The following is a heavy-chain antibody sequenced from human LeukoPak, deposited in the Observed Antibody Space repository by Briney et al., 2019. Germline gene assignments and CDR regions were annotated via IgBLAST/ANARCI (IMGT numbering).Heavy chain of an antibody. Sequence: GGSLRLSCAASGFTFSSYGMHSVRQAPGKGLEWPADIWYDGSNKYYADAVKGRFTISRDNSRNTLYLQMNSLRAEDTAVYYCARDVGTLALGYWGQGTLVTVSS. D-gene: IGHD3-16*01. V-gene: IGHV3-33*01. CDR3: ARDVGTLALGY. CDR1: GFTFSSYG. J-gene: IGHJ4*02. CDR2: IWYDGSNK.